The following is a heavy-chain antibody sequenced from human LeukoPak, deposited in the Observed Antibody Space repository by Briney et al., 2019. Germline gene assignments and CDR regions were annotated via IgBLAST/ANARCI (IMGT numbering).Heavy chain of an antibody. J-gene: IGHJ4*02. CDR2: IYSTGST. V-gene: IGHV4-4*07. Sequence: SETLSLTCTVSGGSINFYYWSWIRQPAGKGLEWIGRIYSTGSTNYSPSLKSRVTMSADKSKNQFSLNLSSVTAADTAVYYCARGIADPYSFDSWGQGTLVTVSS. D-gene: IGHD6-13*01. CDR3: ARGIADPYSFDS. CDR1: GGSINFYY.